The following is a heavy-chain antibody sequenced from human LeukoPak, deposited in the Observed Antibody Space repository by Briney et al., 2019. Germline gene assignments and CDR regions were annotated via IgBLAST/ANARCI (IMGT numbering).Heavy chain of an antibody. D-gene: IGHD2-2*02. CDR1: GGSISSYY. CDR3: AREDIVVVPATIQGDAFDI. Sequence: SETLSLTCTVSGGSISSYYWSWIRQPAGKGLEWIGRIYTSGSTNYNPSLKSRVTMSVDTSKNQFSLKLSSVTAADTAVYYCAREDIVVVPATIQGDAFDIWGQGTMVTVSS. V-gene: IGHV4-4*07. J-gene: IGHJ3*02. CDR2: IYTSGST.